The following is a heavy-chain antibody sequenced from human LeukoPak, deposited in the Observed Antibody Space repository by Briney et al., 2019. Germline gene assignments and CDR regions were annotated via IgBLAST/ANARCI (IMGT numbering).Heavy chain of an antibody. J-gene: IGHJ4*02. CDR2: ISSSGSII. CDR1: GFTFSNYE. CDR3: ARLLMRTTAVKWGTRNPTYYFDY. D-gene: IGHD4-23*01. V-gene: IGHV3-48*03. Sequence: GGSLRLSCAASGFTFSNYEMHWVRQAPGKGLEWVSYISSSGSIIYHADSVKGRFTISRDDAKNSLYLQMNSLRAEDTAVYYCARLLMRTTAVKWGTRNPTYYFDYWGQGTLVTVSS.